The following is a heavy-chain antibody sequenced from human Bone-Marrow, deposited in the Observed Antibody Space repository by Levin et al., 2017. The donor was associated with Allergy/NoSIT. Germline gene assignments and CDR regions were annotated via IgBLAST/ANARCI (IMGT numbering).Heavy chain of an antibody. CDR2: ISRGGHYI. CDR1: GFSFSSFS. V-gene: IGHV3-21*06. CDR3: AACSGGSCFSEGNPFDM. J-gene: IGHJ3*02. Sequence: PGESLKISCAASGFSFSSFSMNWVRQAPGKGLEWVSFISRGGHYIYYADSVKGRFNISRDNTKNSVHLLMNSLRAEDTAVYYCAACSGGSCFSEGNPFDMWGQGTMVTVSS. D-gene: IGHD2-15*01.